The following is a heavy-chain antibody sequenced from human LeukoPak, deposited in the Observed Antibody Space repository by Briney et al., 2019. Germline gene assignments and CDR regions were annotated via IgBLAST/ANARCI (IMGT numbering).Heavy chain of an antibody. V-gene: IGHV4-59*08. D-gene: IGHD3-16*01. CDR3: ARRPLDYDYVWGPFDY. J-gene: IGHJ4*02. CDR2: IYYSEST. CDR1: GASITSYF. Sequence: PSETLSLTCSVSGASITSYFWSWIRQPPGKGLEWIGYIYYSESTNYNPSLKSRVTISLHPSKNQFSLKLSSVTAADTAVYYCARRPLDYDYVWGPFDYWGQGTLVTVSS.